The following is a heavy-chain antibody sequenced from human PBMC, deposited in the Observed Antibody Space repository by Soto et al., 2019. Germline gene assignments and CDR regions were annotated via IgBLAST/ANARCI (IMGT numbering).Heavy chain of an antibody. CDR3: ALGLNNWFDT. CDR2: INHSGST. J-gene: IGHJ5*02. Sequence: SETLSLTCAVYGGSFSGYYCSWIRQPPGKGLEWIGDINHSGSTNYNPSLKSRVTISVDTSKNKFSLKLSSVTAADTAVYYCALGLNNWFDTWGQGTLVTVSS. D-gene: IGHD2-8*01. V-gene: IGHV4-34*01. CDR1: GGSFSGYY.